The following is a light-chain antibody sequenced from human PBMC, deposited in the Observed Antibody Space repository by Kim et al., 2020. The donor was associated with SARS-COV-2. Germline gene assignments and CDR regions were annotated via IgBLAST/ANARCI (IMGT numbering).Light chain of an antibody. CDR1: QDINNH. CDR3: LQFDQVPLT. J-gene: IGKJ4*02. Sequence: AALGDKVTITCQASQDINNHLNWYQQKPGKAPELLIYDASYLETGVPSRFTGRASVTDFTLTITSLQPEDFATYFCLQFDQVPLTFGGGTKVDIK. CDR2: DAS. V-gene: IGKV1-33*01.